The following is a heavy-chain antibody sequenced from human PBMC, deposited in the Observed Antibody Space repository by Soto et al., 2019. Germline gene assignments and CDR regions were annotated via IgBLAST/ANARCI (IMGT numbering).Heavy chain of an antibody. Sequence: QVQLVQSGAEVKKPGASVKVSCKASGYTFTSYDINWVRQATGQGLEWMGWMNPNSGNTGYAQKFQGRVTMTRNTSISTAYMELRSLRSEDTAVYYCAGNIAAAGNDAFDIWGQGTMVTVSS. CDR2: MNPNSGNT. V-gene: IGHV1-8*01. CDR1: GYTFTSYD. J-gene: IGHJ3*02. D-gene: IGHD6-13*01. CDR3: AGNIAAAGNDAFDI.